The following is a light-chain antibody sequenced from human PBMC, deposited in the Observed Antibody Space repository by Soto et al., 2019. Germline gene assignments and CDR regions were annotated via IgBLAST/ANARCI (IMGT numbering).Light chain of an antibody. V-gene: IGKV3-15*01. Sequence: EIVMTQSPATLSVSPGERATLSCRASQSVSSNLAWYQQKPGQAPRLLIYGASTRATGIPARFSGSGSGTEFTLTISSLHAEDFAVYYCQQYTNWPPYTFGQGTKLEIK. CDR2: GAS. CDR3: QQYTNWPPYT. J-gene: IGKJ2*01. CDR1: QSVSSN.